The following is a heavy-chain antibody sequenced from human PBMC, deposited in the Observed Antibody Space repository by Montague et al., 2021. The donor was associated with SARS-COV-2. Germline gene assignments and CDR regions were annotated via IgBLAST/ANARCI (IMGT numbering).Heavy chain of an antibody. J-gene: IGHJ6*02. V-gene: IGHV3-48*04. Sequence: SLRLSCAASGFTFSSYSMNWVRQAPGKGLEWVSSISSSSSTIYYADSVKGRFTISRDNAENSLYLQMNSLRAEDTAVYYCARGPFITIFEVVISCGMDVWGQGTTVTVSS. CDR2: ISSSSSTI. CDR1: GFTFSSYS. D-gene: IGHD3-3*01. CDR3: ARGPFITIFEVVISCGMDV.